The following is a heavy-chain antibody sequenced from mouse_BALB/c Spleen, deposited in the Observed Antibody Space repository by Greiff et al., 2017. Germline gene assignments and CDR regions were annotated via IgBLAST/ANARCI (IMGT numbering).Heavy chain of an antibody. J-gene: IGHJ4*01. V-gene: IGHV5-17*02. D-gene: IGHD2-1*01. CDR1: GFTFSSFG. Sequence: EVQGVESGGGLVQPGGSRKLSCAASGFTFSSFGMHWVRQAPEKGLEWVAYISRGSSTIYYADTVKGRFTISRDNPKNTLFLQMTSLRSEDTAMYYCAREGGYGNLDAMDYWGQGTSVTVSS. CDR2: ISRGSSTI. CDR3: AREGGYGNLDAMDY.